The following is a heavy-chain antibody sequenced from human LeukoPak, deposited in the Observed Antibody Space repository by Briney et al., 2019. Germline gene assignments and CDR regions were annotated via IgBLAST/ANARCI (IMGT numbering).Heavy chain of an antibody. J-gene: IGHJ4*02. CDR2: IVGSST. Sequence: GGSLRLSCAASGFTFSDYHMSWVRQAPGKGLELVSAIVGSSTHYADSVKGRLTISRDNSKNTLYLQMNSLRAEDTAVYYCARDEPGRSWYNWGQGTLVTVSS. D-gene: IGHD6-13*01. CDR3: ARDEPGRSWYN. V-gene: IGHV3-23*01. CDR1: GFTFSDYH.